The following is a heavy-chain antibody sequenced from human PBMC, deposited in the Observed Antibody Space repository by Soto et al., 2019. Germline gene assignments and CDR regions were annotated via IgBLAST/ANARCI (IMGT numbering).Heavy chain of an antibody. CDR3: ARDFFDSSDYTTNWFDP. Sequence: SETLSLTCSVSGDSISNSRFYWSWIRQPPGEGLEWIGSIYHTGNAYYNPSLKSRVTISVDTSKNQFSLKLTSVTAADAALYYCARDFFDSSDYTTNWFDPWGQGTLVTVS. V-gene: IGHV4-39*01. CDR2: IYHTGNA. D-gene: IGHD3-22*01. J-gene: IGHJ5*02. CDR1: GDSISNSRFY.